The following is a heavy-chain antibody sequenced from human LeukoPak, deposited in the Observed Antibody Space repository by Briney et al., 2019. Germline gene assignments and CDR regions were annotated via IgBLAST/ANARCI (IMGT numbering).Heavy chain of an antibody. V-gene: IGHV3-30-3*01. CDR1: KFMFSAYN. D-gene: IGHD3-16*01. J-gene: IGHJ4*02. CDR2: ISHDGNTG. CDR3: ARDFNWAFDY. Sequence: PGRPLRLSCAASKFMFSAYNMHWVRQVPGKGLEWLAIISHDGNTGHYADSVKGRFTISRDNSKDTVDLQMNSLRADDMAVYYCARDFNWAFDYWGQGTLVTVSS.